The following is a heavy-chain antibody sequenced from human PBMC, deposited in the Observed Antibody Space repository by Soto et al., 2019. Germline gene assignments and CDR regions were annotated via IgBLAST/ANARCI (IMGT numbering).Heavy chain of an antibody. V-gene: IGHV1-18*01. CDR2: ISAYNGNT. CDR1: GYTFTNYG. J-gene: IGHJ4*02. CDR3: ASGGPDYGAGSLDY. Sequence: GASVKVSCKTSGYTFTNYGISWVRQAPGQGLEWMGWISAYNGNTNYAQNLQGRVTMTTDTSTSTAYMELRSLRSDDTAVYYCASGGPDYGAGSLDYWGQGTLVTVSS. D-gene: IGHD3-10*01.